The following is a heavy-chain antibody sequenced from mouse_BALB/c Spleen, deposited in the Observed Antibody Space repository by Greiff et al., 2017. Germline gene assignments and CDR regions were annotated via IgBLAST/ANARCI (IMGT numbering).Heavy chain of an antibody. J-gene: IGHJ3*01. CDR3: ARGRGNFQAWFAY. D-gene: IGHD2-1*01. V-gene: IGHV2-2*02. CDR2: IWSGGST. CDR1: GFSLTSYG. Sequence: QVQLQQSGPGLVQPSQSLSITCTVSGFSLTSYGVHWVRQSPGKGLEWLGVIWSGGSTDYNAAFISRLSISKDNSKSQVFFKMNSLQANDTAIYYCARGRGNFQAWFAYWGQGTLVTVSA.